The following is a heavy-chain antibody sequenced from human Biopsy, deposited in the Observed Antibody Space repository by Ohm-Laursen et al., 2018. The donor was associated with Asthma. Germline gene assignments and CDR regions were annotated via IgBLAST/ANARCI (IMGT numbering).Heavy chain of an antibody. CDR1: GGTFSNYP. J-gene: IGHJ6*02. CDR3: ASSGGNYGFYGMDV. Sequence: SSVKVSCKASGGTFSNYPFTWVRQAPGQGLGWMGGIIPIFDTPNSAQKFQGRVTITADESTSTGYMELSSLRSEDTAVYYCASSGGNYGFYGMDVWGQGTTVTVSS. CDR2: IIPIFDTP. V-gene: IGHV1-69*01. D-gene: IGHD4-11*01.